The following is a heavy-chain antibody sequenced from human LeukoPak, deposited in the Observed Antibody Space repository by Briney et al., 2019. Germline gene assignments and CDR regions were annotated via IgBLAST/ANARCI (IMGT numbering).Heavy chain of an antibody. Sequence: GGSLRLSCAASGFTFSSYEMNWVRQAPGKGLEWVSYISSSGSTIYYADSVKGRFTISRDNAKNSLYLQMNSLRAEDTAVYYCARDYSSGWLDYYYYMDVWGKGTTVTISS. J-gene: IGHJ6*03. CDR1: GFTFSSYE. D-gene: IGHD6-19*01. V-gene: IGHV3-48*03. CDR3: ARDYSSGWLDYYYYMDV. CDR2: ISSSGSTI.